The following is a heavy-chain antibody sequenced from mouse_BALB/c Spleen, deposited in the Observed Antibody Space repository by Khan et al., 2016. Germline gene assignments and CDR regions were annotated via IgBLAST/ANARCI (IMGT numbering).Heavy chain of an antibody. CDR1: GYTFTNYG. Sequence: QIQLVQSGPELKKPGETVKISCKASGYTFTNYGMNWVKQAPGKGLKWMGWINTYTGEPTYADTFKGRFAFSLETSASTAYLPINNLKNEDTATYFCARNGNGIYAMDYRVQGTSVTVSS. J-gene: IGHJ4*01. CDR3: ARNGNGIYAMDY. D-gene: IGHD2-1*01. V-gene: IGHV9-3-1*01. CDR2: INTYTGEP.